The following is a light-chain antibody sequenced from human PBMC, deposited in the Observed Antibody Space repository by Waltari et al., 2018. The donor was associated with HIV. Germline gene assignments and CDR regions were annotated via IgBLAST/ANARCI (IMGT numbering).Light chain of an antibody. CDR3: TSYTTSTTLI. CDR2: EVF. CDR1: GSDVGTSKY. Sequence: SALTQPASVSGSPGQSITISCSGTGSDVGTSKYFSWYQQHPGKAPKLLIYEVFNRPSGISNRFSGSKSGNTASLTVSGLRTEVEADYYCTSYTTSTTLIFGGGTTVTVL. V-gene: IGLV2-14*01. J-gene: IGLJ2*01.